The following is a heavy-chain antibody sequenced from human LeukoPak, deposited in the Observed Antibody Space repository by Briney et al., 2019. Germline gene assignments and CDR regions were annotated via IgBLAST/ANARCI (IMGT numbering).Heavy chain of an antibody. J-gene: IGHJ4*02. Sequence: PGRSLRLSCAASGFTFDDYGMSWVRQAPGKGLEWVSGINWNGGSTCYADSVKGRFTISRDNAKNSLYLQMNSLRAEDTALYYCARGARGVSGYYFDFWGQGTLVTVSS. V-gene: IGHV3-20*04. CDR2: INWNGGST. D-gene: IGHD3-10*01. CDR3: ARGARGVSGYYFDF. CDR1: GFTFDDYG.